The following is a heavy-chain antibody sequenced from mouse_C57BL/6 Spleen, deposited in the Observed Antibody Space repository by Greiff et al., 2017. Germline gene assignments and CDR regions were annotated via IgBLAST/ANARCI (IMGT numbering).Heavy chain of an antibody. CDR3: ARKGYDYAMDY. CDR2: IYPRDGST. CDR1: GYTFTSYD. Sequence: QVQLKESGPELVKPGASVKLSCKASGYTFTSYDINWVKQRPGQGLGWIGWIYPRDGSTKYNEKFKGKATLTVDTSSSTAYMELHSLTSEDSAVYFCARKGYDYAMDYWGQGTSGTVSS. J-gene: IGHJ4*01. V-gene: IGHV1-85*01. D-gene: IGHD2-2*01.